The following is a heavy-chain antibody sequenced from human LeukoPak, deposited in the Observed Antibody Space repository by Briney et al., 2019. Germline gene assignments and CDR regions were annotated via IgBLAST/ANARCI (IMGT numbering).Heavy chain of an antibody. V-gene: IGHV3-7*01. CDR3: ARLIRYSSSWLDY. D-gene: IGHD6-13*01. CDR1: GFTFSSYW. CDR2: IKQDGSEK. J-gene: IGHJ4*02. Sequence: GGSLRPSCAASGFTFSSYWMSWVRQAPGKGLEWVANIKQDGSEKYYVDSVKGRFTISRDNAKNSLYLQMNSLRAEDTAVYYCARLIRYSSSWLDYWGQGTLVTVSS.